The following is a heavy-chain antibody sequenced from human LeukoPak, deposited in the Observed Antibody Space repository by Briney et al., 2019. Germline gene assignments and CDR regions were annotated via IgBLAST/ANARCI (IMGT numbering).Heavy chain of an antibody. J-gene: IGHJ4*02. V-gene: IGHV1-46*01. Sequence: ASVKVSCKASGYTFTSYYMHWVRQAPGQGLEWMGWISIGDGRTHYGRKFQDRVSMTREMSSNTAFLELSSLRSDDTAFYFCSRSYYSSSWYYFDHWGQGTLVTVSS. CDR1: GYTFTSYY. D-gene: IGHD2-15*01. CDR2: ISIGDGRT. CDR3: SRSYYSSSWYYFDH.